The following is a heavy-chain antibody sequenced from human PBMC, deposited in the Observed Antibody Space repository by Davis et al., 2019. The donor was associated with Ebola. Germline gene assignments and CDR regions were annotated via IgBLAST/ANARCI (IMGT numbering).Heavy chain of an antibody. V-gene: IGHV1-2*06. CDR3: ARLSFGEVGFDY. D-gene: IGHD3-10*01. CDR2: INPYSGGT. J-gene: IGHJ4*02. Sequence: ASVKVSCKASGYSFTGYYLHWVRQAPGQGLEWMGRINPYSGGTNSAQKFQGRVTMTRDTSISTAYMELSRLRSDDTAVYYCARLSFGEVGFDYWGQGTLVTVSS. CDR1: GYSFTGYY.